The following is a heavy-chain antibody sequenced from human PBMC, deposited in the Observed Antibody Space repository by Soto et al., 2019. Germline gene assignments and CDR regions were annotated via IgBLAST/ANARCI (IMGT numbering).Heavy chain of an antibody. CDR3: ARLGLRCSWRPIDY. Sequence: QVQLQESGPGLVKPSETLSLTCTVSGGSISSYYWRWIRQPPGKGLEWIGYIYYSGSTNHNPSLTGRVTISVDTTKNQFSPKLSSVTAADTTVYYCARLGLRCSWRPIDYWGQGTLVTVSS. D-gene: IGHD6-13*01. J-gene: IGHJ4*02. CDR1: GGSISSYY. CDR2: IYYSGST. V-gene: IGHV4-59*01.